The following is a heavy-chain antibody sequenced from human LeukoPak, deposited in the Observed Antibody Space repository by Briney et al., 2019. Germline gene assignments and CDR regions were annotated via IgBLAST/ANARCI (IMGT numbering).Heavy chain of an antibody. V-gene: IGHV3-33*08. CDR2: IWYDGSNK. CDR3: ARCYSYGYGYFDY. D-gene: IGHD5-18*01. CDR1: GFTFSSYS. J-gene: IGHJ4*02. Sequence: GGSLRLSCAASGFTFSSYSMNWVRQAPGKGLEWVAVIWYDGSNKYYADSVKGRFTISRDNSKNTLYLQMNSLRAEDTAVYYCARCYSYGYGYFDYWGQGTLVTVSS.